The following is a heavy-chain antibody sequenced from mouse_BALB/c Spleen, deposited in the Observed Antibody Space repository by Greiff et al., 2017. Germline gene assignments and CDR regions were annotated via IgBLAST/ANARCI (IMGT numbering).Heavy chain of an antibody. J-gene: IGHJ3*01. Sequence: EVQGVESGGDLVKPGGSLKLSCAASGFTFSSYGMSWVRQTPDKRLEWVATISSGGSYTYYPDSVKGRFTISRDNAKNTLYLQMSSLKSEDTAMYYCARHYGTRYDESRFAYWGQGTLVTVSA. V-gene: IGHV5-6*01. CDR3: ARHYGTRYDESRFAY. D-gene: IGHD2-14*01. CDR2: ISSGGSYT. CDR1: GFTFSSYG.